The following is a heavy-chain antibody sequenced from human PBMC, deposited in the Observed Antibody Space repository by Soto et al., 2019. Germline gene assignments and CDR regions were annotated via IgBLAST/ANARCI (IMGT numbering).Heavy chain of an antibody. CDR1: GFTFSDHY. V-gene: IGHV3-72*01. J-gene: IGHJ5*02. Sequence: EVQLVESGGGLVQPGGSLRLSCAASGFTFSDHYMDWVRQAPGKGLEWVGRTRNKANSYTTEYAASVKGRFTISRDDSKNSLYLQMNSLKTEDTAVYYCARATYSSGWNCYDHWGQGTLVTVSS. CDR3: ARATYSSGWNCYDH. CDR2: TRNKANSYTT. D-gene: IGHD6-19*01.